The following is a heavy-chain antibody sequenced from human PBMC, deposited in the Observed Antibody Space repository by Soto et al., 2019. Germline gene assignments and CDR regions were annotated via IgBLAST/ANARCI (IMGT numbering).Heavy chain of an antibody. CDR3: VKSRNYYVLNPGGFDY. J-gene: IGHJ4*02. CDR1: GFTFDDYA. V-gene: IGHV3-9*01. D-gene: IGHD3-10*02. CDR2: ISWNSGSI. Sequence: EVQLVESGGGLVQPGRSLRLSCAASGFTFDDYAMHWVRQAPGKGLEWVSGISWNSGSIGYVDSVKGRFTISRDNAKNSLYLQMNSLRAEDTALYFCVKSRNYYVLNPGGFDYWGQGTLVTVSS.